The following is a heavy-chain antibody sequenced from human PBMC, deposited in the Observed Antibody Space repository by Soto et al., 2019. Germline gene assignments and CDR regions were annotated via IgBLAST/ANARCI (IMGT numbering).Heavy chain of an antibody. CDR2: ISSSSSYT. J-gene: IGHJ6*02. V-gene: IGHV3-11*06. CDR1: GFTFSYYY. CDR3: ARDRVAAAGSVTPYYYYYYGMDV. Sequence: GXLRLSCAASGFTFSYYYMSWILQSPGKGLEWVSYISSSSSYTNYADSVKGRFTISRDNAKNSLYLQMNSLRAEDTAVYYCARDRVAAAGSVTPYYYYYYGMDVWGQGTTVTVSS. D-gene: IGHD6-13*01.